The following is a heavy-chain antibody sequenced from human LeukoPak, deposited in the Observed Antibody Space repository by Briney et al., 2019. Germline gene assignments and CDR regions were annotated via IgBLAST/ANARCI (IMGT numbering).Heavy chain of an antibody. CDR2: ISWNSGSI. Sequence: GGSLRLSCAASGFTFDDYAMHWVRQAPGKGLEWVSGISWNSGSIGYADSVKGRFTISRDNAKNSLYLQMNSLRAEDTAVYYCARESEYDFWSGYYDGAAKFDPWGQGTLVTVSS. CDR1: GFTFDDYA. CDR3: ARESEYDFWSGYYDGAAKFDP. D-gene: IGHD3-3*01. V-gene: IGHV3-9*01. J-gene: IGHJ5*02.